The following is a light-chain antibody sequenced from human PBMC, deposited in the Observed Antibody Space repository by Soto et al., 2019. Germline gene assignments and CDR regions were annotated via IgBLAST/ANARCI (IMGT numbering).Light chain of an antibody. CDR2: DVS. CDR3: QQYDSYSWT. J-gene: IGKJ1*01. V-gene: IGKV1-5*01. Sequence: DIQMTQSPCTLSASVGKRITITCRATHSVSNWLAWYQHKPGKAPKLMIYDVSSLESGVPSRFSGSGSGTEFIVTISSLQPDDFATYYCQQYDSYSWTFGQVTKVDIK. CDR1: HSVSNW.